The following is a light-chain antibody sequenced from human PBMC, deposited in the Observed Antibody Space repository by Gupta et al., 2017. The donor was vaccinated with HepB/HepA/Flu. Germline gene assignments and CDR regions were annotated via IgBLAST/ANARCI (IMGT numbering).Light chain of an antibody. Sequence: QTVVTQEPSFSVSPGGTVTLTCGLSSGSVSTSNYPSWYQQTPGQAPRTLIYSTNTRSPGVPDRFSGSILGNKAALTITGARADDESDFYCVLYMGSGIWVFGGGTKLTVL. CDR1: SGSVSTSNY. CDR2: STN. V-gene: IGLV8-61*01. CDR3: VLYMGSGIWV. J-gene: IGLJ3*02.